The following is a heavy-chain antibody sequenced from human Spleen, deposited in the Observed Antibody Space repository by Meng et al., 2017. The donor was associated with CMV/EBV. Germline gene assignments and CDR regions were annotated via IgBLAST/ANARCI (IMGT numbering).Heavy chain of an antibody. J-gene: IGHJ4*02. CDR2: ISPSDSES. Sequence: SGYRFTNYWIGGVRQMPGKGLEWMGIISPSDSESRYSPSFQGQVTSAADKSISTADLQWRSLKASDTAMYYCARPAGDSEGTEGGEGGGQGTLVTVSS. D-gene: IGHD6-13*01. CDR1: GYRFTNYW. V-gene: IGHV5-51*01. CDR3: ARPAGDSEGTEGGEG.